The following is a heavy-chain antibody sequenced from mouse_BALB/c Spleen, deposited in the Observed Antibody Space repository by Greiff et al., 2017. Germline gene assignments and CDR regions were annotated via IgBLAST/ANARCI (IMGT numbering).Heavy chain of an antibody. CDR3: ARNGNYGFAY. J-gene: IGHJ3*01. V-gene: IGHV1-61*01. CDR1: GYSFTSYW. CDR2: IRPSDSET. D-gene: IGHD2-1*01. Sequence: QVQLQQSGAELVRPGASVKLSCKASGYSFTSYWMNWVKQRPGQGLEWIGMIRPSDSETSLNQKFKDKATLTVDKSSSTACMQLSSPTSEDSAVYYCARNGNYGFAYWGQGTLVTVSA.